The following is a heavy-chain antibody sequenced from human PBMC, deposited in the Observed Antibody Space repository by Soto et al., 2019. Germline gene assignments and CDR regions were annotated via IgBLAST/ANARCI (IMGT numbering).Heavy chain of an antibody. V-gene: IGHV1-69*13. CDR2: IIPIFGTA. Sequence: SVKVSCKASGGTFSSYAISWVRQAPGRGLEWMGGIIPIFGTANYAQKFQGRVTITADESTSTAYMELSSLRSEDTAVYYCARDRKGITGTIYYYYGMDVWGQGTTVTVSS. CDR1: GGTFSSYA. D-gene: IGHD1-20*01. J-gene: IGHJ6*02. CDR3: ARDRKGITGTIYYYYGMDV.